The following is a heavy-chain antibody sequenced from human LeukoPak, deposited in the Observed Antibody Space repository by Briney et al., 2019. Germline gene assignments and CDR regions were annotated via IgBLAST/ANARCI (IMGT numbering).Heavy chain of an antibody. CDR2: IYYTGST. J-gene: IGHJ2*01. CDR3: ARGLTTVHFWYFDL. CDR1: GGSILSYY. V-gene: IGHV4-59*01. D-gene: IGHD1-14*01. Sequence: PSETLSLTCSVSGGSILSYYWSWIRHSPGKGLEWIGYIYYTGSTNYNPSLKSRVSISIDTSKNQFSVKLSSVTAEDTAVYYCARGLTTVHFWYFDLWGRGTLVTVSS.